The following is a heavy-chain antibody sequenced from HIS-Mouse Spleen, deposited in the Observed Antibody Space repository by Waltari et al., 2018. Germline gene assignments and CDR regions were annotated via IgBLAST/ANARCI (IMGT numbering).Heavy chain of an antibody. CDR1: GFSLSTSGMC. CDR3: ARIAEGYSSGWYAFDY. J-gene: IGHJ4*02. Sequence: QVTLRESGPALLKPTQTLTLTCTFSGFSLSTSGMCVSWIRQPPGKALEWLARIDWDDDKYYSTSLKTRLTISKDTSKNQVVLTMTNMDPVDTATYYCARIAEGYSSGWYAFDYWGQGTLVTVSS. CDR2: IDWDDDK. V-gene: IGHV2-70*15. D-gene: IGHD6-19*01.